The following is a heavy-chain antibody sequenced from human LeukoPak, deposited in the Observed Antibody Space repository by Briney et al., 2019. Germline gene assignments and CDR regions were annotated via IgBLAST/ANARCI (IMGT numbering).Heavy chain of an antibody. J-gene: IGHJ4*02. CDR2: ISSSSSYI. Sequence: GGSLRLSCAASGFTFSSYSMNWVRQAPGRGLEWVSSISSSSSYIYYADSVKGRFTISRDNAKNSLYLQMNSLRAEDTAVYYCARDATVTTPYFDYWGQGTLVTVSS. CDR3: ARDATVTTPYFDY. CDR1: GFTFSSYS. V-gene: IGHV3-21*01. D-gene: IGHD4-17*01.